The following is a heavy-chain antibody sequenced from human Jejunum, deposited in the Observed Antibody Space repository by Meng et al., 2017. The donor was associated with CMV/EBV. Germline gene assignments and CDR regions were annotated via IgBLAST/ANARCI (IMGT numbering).Heavy chain of an antibody. D-gene: IGHD6-13*01. J-gene: IGHJ5*02. CDR2: INPDTGNQ. V-gene: IGHV7-4-1*02. CDR3: ARDRGSSGWSNWFDP. Sequence: QFGVEFENRGSPVTGSWEAAGNDFRRYSMHGVRPATGQGLEWMGWINPDTGNQTYAQGFTGRFVFSLDTSFRTAYLQISSLQAEDTAVYYCARDRGSSGWSNWFDPWGQGTLVTVSS. CDR1: GNDFRRYS.